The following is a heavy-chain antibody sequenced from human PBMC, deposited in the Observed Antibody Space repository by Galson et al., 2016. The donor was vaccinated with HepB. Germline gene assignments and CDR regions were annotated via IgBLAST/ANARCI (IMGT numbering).Heavy chain of an antibody. J-gene: IGHJ5*02. Sequence: QSGAEVKKPGDSLKISCTTSEYDFSSYWIGWVRQMPGKGLEWMGAICPGDSETRYSSSFQGHITFSVDKSSSTAYLQWSSLKASDTAVYYCARTRSGSRWRGVDPWGQGTLVTVSS. CDR1: EYDFSSYW. V-gene: IGHV5-51*01. D-gene: IGHD6-13*01. CDR2: ICPGDSET. CDR3: ARTRSGSRWRGVDP.